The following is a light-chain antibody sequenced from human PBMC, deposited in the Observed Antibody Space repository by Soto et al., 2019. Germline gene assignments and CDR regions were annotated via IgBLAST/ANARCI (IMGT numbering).Light chain of an antibody. J-gene: IGLJ1*01. V-gene: IGLV2-14*01. Sequence: QSALTQPASVSGSPGQSVTISCTGTSSDVGDYNYVCWYQPRPGNAPQVMIYDVSTRPSGVSNRFSDSKSGNTASLTISGLQAEDEAYYSCSSYTRSSPLVFGTGTKLTVL. CDR2: DVS. CDR3: SSYTRSSPLV. CDR1: SSDVGDYNY.